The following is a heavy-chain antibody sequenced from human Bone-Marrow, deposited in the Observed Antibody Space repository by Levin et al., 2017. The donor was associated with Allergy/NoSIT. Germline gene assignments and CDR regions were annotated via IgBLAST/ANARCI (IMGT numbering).Heavy chain of an antibody. Sequence: SQTLSLTCAVYGGSFSGSYWSWIRQPPGKGLEWIGEINHSGSTNYNPSLKSRVTISVDTSKNQFSLKLSSVTAADTAVYFCARGAARSGYSYGHGPRELYYFDYWGQGTLVTVSS. CDR3: ARGAARSGYSYGHGPRELYYFDY. CDR1: GGSFSGSY. V-gene: IGHV4-34*01. CDR2: INHSGST. D-gene: IGHD5-18*01. J-gene: IGHJ4*02.